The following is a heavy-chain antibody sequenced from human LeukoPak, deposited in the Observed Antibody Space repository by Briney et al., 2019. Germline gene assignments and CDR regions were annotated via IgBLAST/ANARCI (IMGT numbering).Heavy chain of an antibody. CDR2: IIPILGIA. D-gene: IGHD3-10*01. J-gene: IGHJ4*02. V-gene: IGHV1-69*04. Sequence: SVKLSCKASGGTFSSYAISWVRQAPGQGLEWMGRIIPILGIANYAQKFQGRVTITADKSTSTAYMELSSLRSEDTAVYYCARAEYYGSGSYYNDYWGQGTLVTVSS. CDR1: GGTFSSYA. CDR3: ARAEYYGSGSYYNDY.